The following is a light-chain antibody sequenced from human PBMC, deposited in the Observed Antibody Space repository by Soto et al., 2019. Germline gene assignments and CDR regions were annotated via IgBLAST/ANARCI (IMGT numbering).Light chain of an antibody. CDR3: QQYNNWPPYT. J-gene: IGKJ2*01. V-gene: IGKV3-15*01. CDR2: DAS. Sequence: EIVMTQSPATLSVSPGERATLSCRASQSVSTNLAWYQQKPGQAPRLLIYDASTMATVISARFSGSGSGTEFALTISSLQSEDCALYYCQQYNNWPPYTFGQGTKLEIK. CDR1: QSVSTN.